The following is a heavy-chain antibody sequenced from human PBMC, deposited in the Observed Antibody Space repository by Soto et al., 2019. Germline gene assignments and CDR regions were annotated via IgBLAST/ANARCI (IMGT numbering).Heavy chain of an antibody. V-gene: IGHV3-30-3*01. CDR2: ISYDGSNQ. Sequence: QVQLVESGGGVVQPGRSLRLSCSASGFTFSDFEMYWVRQAPGKGLDWVSFISYDGSNQYYAGSVKGRFTVSRGNSKNPLFLLMNSLRPEDPAVYFCARRTGTAPRFDYWGQGTLVTVSS. CDR1: GFTFSDFE. D-gene: IGHD1-7*01. J-gene: IGHJ4*02. CDR3: ARRTGTAPRFDY.